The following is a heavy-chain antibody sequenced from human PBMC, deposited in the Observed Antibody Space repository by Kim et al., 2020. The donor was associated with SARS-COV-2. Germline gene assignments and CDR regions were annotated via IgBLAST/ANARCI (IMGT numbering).Heavy chain of an antibody. CDR3: SYDFGSGFFDN. Sequence: SQTLSLTCAVYGGSSSGYYCSWIRQSPGKGLEWIGDINHSGSTNYNPSLKRRVTISLDTSKNQFSLKLTSVTAADTAIYYCSYDFGSGFFDNWGQGTLVTVSS. CDR2: INHSGST. J-gene: IGHJ4*02. V-gene: IGHV4-34*01. D-gene: IGHD3-10*01. CDR1: GGSSSGYY.